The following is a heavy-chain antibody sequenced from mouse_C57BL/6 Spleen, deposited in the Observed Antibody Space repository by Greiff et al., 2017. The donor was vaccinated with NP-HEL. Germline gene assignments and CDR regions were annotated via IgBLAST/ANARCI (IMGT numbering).Heavy chain of an antibody. CDR3: ARDGAVVASHWYFDV. Sequence: EVKVEESGGGLVKPGGSLKLSCAASGFTFSSYAMSWVRQTPEKRLEWVATISDGGSYTYYPDNVKGRFTISRDNAKNNLYLQMSHLKSEDTAMYYCARDGAVVASHWYFDVWGTGTTVTVSS. D-gene: IGHD1-1*01. J-gene: IGHJ1*03. CDR2: ISDGGSYT. V-gene: IGHV5-4*01. CDR1: GFTFSSYA.